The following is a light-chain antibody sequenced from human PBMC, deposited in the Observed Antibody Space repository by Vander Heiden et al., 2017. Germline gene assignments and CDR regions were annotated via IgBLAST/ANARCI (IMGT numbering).Light chain of an antibody. CDR2: DVS. V-gene: IGLV2-14*03. CDR1: SSDVGGYNY. CDR3: SSYTSSSTRV. J-gene: IGLJ2*01. Sequence: QSALTQPASVSGSPGPSITISCTGTSSDVGGYNYVSWYQQHPGKPPKLMIYDVSNRPSGVSNRFSGSKSGNTASLTISGLQAEDEADYYCSSYTSSSTRVFGGGTKLTVL.